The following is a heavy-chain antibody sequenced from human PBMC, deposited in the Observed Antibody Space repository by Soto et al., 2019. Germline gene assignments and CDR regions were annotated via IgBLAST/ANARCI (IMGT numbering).Heavy chain of an antibody. D-gene: IGHD6-25*01. J-gene: IGHJ6*02. CDR3: ARQRQPQAGDYYYFGMDV. CDR1: AFSFTNFA. V-gene: IGHV3-30*04. CDR2: ISFDGSNK. Sequence: QVQLMESVGGVVRPGESLRLSCAASAFSFTNFALHWVRQAPGRGLEWVAVISFDGSNKFYVDSVKGRFTISMDNSKNTLYLQMSSLTPDDTGVYYCARQRQPQAGDYYYFGMDVWGQGTTVTVSS.